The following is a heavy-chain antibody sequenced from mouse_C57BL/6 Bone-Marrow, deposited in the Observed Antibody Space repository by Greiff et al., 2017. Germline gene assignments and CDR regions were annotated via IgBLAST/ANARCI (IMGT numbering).Heavy chain of an antibody. J-gene: IGHJ4*01. CDR3: AREIYYGNYDTMDY. V-gene: IGHV5-4*01. CDR2: ISDGGSYT. D-gene: IGHD2-1*01. CDR1: GFTFSSYA. Sequence: EVKVEESGGGLVKPGGSLKLSCAASGFTFSSYAMSWVRQTPVKRLEWVATISDGGSYTYYPDNVKGRFTISRDNAKNNLYLQVSDLKSEDTAMYYCAREIYYGNYDTMDYWGQGTSVTVSS.